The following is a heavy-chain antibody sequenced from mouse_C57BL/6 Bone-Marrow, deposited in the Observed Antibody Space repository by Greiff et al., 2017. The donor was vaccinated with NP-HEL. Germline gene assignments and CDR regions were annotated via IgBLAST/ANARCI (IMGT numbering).Heavy chain of an antibody. CDR1: GFSLTSYG. CDR2: IWSGGST. V-gene: IGHV2-2*01. CDR3: ARNGVTTGYYYAMDY. J-gene: IGHJ4*01. Sequence: QVQLKESGPGLVQPSQSLSITCTVSGFSLTSYGVHWVRQSPGKGLEWLGVIWSGGSTDYNAAFISRLSISKDNSKSQVFFKMNSLQADDTAIYYCARNGVTTGYYYAMDYWGQGTSVTVSS. D-gene: IGHD2-2*01.